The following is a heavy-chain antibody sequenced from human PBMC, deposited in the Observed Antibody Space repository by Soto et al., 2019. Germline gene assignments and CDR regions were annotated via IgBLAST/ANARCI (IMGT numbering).Heavy chain of an antibody. CDR2: ISAYNGNT. J-gene: IGHJ6*02. D-gene: IGHD6-6*01. V-gene: IGHV1-18*01. Sequence: ASVRVSCKASGYTFTSYGISWVRQAPGQGLEWMGWISAYNGNTNYAQKLQGRVTMTTDTSTSAAYMELRSLRSDDTAVYYCEREAYSSSPWDYAYGIDVWGQGTAVTVSS. CDR3: EREAYSSSPWDYAYGIDV. CDR1: GYTFTSYG.